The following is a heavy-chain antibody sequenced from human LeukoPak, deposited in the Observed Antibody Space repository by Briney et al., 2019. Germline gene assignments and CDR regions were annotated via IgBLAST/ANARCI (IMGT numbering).Heavy chain of an antibody. CDR1: GFTFSSYG. CDR2: IRYDGSNK. V-gene: IGHV3-30*02. D-gene: IGHD1-26*01. Sequence: GGSLRLSCAASGFTFSSYGMHWVRQAPGKGLEWVAFIRYDGSNKYYADSVKGRFTISRDNSKNTLYLQMNSLRAEDTAVYYRAKDGGYSGSFYSDWGQGTLVTVSS. CDR3: AKDGGYSGSFYSD. J-gene: IGHJ4*02.